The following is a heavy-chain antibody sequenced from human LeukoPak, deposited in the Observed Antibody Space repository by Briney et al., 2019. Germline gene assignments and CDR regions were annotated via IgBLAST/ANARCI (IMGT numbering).Heavy chain of an antibody. CDR3: AKAPTTVTDIVPPFDP. CDR1: GFTFSSYG. CDR2: IRYDGSNK. J-gene: IGHJ5*02. V-gene: IGHV3-30*02. D-gene: IGHD4-17*01. Sequence: GGSLRLSCAASGFTFSSYGMHWVRQAPGKGLEWVAFIRYDGSNKYYADSVKGRFTTSRDNSKNTLYLQMNSLRAEDTAVYYCAKAPTTVTDIVPPFDPWGQGTLVTVSS.